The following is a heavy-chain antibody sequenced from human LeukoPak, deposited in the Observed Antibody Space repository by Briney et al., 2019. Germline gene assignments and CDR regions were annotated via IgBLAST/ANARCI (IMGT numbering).Heavy chain of an antibody. J-gene: IGHJ1*01. CDR2: IIPIVGTA. D-gene: IGHD6-13*01. CDR3: ARARQIAAAGTFPFQH. V-gene: IGHV1-69*05. CDR1: GGTFSSYA. Sequence: ASVKVSCKASGGTFSSYAISWVRQAPGQGLEWMGRIIPIVGTANYAQKFQGRVTITTDESTSTAYMELSSLRSEDTAVYYCARARQIAAAGTFPFQHWGQGTLVTVSS.